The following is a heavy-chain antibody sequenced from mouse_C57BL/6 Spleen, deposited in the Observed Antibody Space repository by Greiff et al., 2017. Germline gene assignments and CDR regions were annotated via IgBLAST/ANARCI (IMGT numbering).Heavy chain of an antibody. CDR3: ATTTTVVASCWYFDD. CDR2: IHPSDSDT. D-gene: IGHD1-1*01. Sequence: QVQLQQPGAELVKPGASVKVSCKASGYTFTSYWMHWVKQRPGQGLEWIGRIHPSDSDTNYNQKFKGKATLTVDKSSSTAYMQLSSLTSEDSAVYYGATTTTVVASCWYFDDWGKGTTVTVSS. V-gene: IGHV1-74*01. CDR1: GYTFTSYW. J-gene: IGHJ1*03.